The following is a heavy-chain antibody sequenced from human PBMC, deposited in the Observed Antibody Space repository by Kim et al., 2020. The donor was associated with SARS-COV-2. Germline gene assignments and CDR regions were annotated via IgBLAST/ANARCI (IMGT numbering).Heavy chain of an antibody. CDR2: IYYSGST. CDR3: ARDSPGIAVAGTGY. D-gene: IGHD6-19*01. CDR1: GGSVSSGSYY. Sequence: SETLSLTCTVSGGSVSSGSYYWSWIRQPPGKGLEWIGYIYYSGSTNYNPSLKSRVAISVDTSKNQFSLKLSSVTAADTAVYYCARDSPGIAVAGTGYWGQGTLVTVSS. J-gene: IGHJ4*02. V-gene: IGHV4-61*01.